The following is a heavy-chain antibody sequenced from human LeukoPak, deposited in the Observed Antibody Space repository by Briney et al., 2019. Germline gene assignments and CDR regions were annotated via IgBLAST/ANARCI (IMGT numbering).Heavy chain of an antibody. CDR2: ISSDGTNK. CDR1: GFTFSSYG. D-gene: IGHD5-24*01. Sequence: GGSLRLTCAASGFTFSSYGMHWVRQAPGKGLEWVAVISSDGTNKYQTDSVKGRFSISRDNSKNTLYLQMNSLRAEDTAVYYCARRRDGYNPIDYWGQGTLVTVSS. V-gene: IGHV3-30*03. CDR3: ARRRDGYNPIDY. J-gene: IGHJ4*02.